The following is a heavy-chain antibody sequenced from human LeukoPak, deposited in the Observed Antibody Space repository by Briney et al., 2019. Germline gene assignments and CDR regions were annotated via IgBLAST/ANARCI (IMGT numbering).Heavy chain of an antibody. CDR1: GYTFTGYY. CDR2: INPNSGGT. CDR3: ARDTGRGVAAAGLS. Sequence: ASVTVSCKASGYTFTGYYMHWVRQAPGQGLEWMGWINPNSGGTNYAQRFQGRVTMTRDTSTSTAYMELRSLRSDDTAVYYCARDTGRGVAAAGLSWGQGTLVTVSS. V-gene: IGHV1-2*02. J-gene: IGHJ5*02. D-gene: IGHD6-13*01.